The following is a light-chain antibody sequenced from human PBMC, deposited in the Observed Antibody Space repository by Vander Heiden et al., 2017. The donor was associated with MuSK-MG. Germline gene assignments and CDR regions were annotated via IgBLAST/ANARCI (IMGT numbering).Light chain of an antibody. CDR2: DVS. CDR3: SSYTTSSSVV. J-gene: IGLJ2*01. CDR1: SSDVGAYHY. Sequence: QSALTQPASVSGSPGQSITISCTGTSSDVGAYHYVSWYQQYPGKAPKLMIYDVSNRPSGVSNRFSGSKSGSTASLTISGLQAEDEANYYCSSYTTSSSVVFGGGTKLTVL. V-gene: IGLV2-14*01.